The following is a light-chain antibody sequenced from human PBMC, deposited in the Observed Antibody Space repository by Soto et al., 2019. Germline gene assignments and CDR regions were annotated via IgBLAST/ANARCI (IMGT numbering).Light chain of an antibody. CDR3: QQYDSSPRT. J-gene: IGKJ1*01. CDR1: QSVSSY. Sequence: EVVLTQSPGTLSLSPGERATLSCRASQSVSSYLAWYQQMPGQAPRLLIYGASNRATCIPDRFSGSGSGTDFTLTIRRLEPEDFAVYYCQQYDSSPRTFGQGTKVDIK. CDR2: GAS. V-gene: IGKV3-20*01.